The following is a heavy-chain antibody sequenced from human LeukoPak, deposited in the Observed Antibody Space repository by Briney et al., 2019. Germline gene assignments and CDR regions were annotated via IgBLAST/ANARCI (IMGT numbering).Heavy chain of an antibody. CDR3: GRDWELRFHQGGLDY. CDR2: INPRDGET. J-gene: IGHJ4*02. CDR1: GYNFVGYY. D-gene: IGHD3-3*01. V-gene: IGHV1-2*06. Sequence: ASVKVSCKASGYNFVGYYIHWVRQAPGQGLEWMGRINPRDGETNFAQKFQGRVTMTSDTSISTAYMELSGPRSDDTAVYYCGRDWELRFHQGGLDYWGQGALVTVSS.